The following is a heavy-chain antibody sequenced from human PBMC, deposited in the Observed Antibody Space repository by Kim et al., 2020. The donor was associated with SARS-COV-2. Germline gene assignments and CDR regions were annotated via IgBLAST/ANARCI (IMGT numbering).Heavy chain of an antibody. V-gene: IGHV3-21*01. Sequence: GGSLRLSCAASGFTFSSYSMNWVRQAPGKGLEWVSSISSSSSYIYYADSVKGRFTISRDNAKNSLYLQMNSLRAEDTAVYYCARDIIPPPGIAVAGTDYWGQGTLVTVSS. D-gene: IGHD6-19*01. J-gene: IGHJ4*02. CDR1: GFTFSSYS. CDR3: ARDIIPPPGIAVAGTDY. CDR2: ISSSSSYI.